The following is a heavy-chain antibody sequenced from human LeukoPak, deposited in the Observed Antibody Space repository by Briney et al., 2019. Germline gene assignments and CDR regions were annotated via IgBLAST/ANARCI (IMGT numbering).Heavy chain of an antibody. D-gene: IGHD6-13*01. V-gene: IGHV4-61*02. J-gene: IGHJ3*02. CDR2: IYTRGAT. CDR1: GDYISGSNNSATYY. CDR3: ARRYSSSWYDAFDI. Sequence: SQTLSLACTVSGDYISGSNNSATYYWSWIRQPAGKRLEWLGRIYTRGATNYNPSLKSRVTISVDTSKNQFSLKLSSVTAADTAVYYCARRYSSSWYDAFDIWGQGTMVTVSS.